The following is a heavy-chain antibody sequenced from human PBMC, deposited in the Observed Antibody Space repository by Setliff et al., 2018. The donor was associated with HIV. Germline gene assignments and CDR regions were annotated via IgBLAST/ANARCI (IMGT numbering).Heavy chain of an antibody. CDR2: INPNSGGT. D-gene: IGHD3-22*01. CDR1: EYSFTDYY. CDR3: ARDPYYYDSSGYNFDY. J-gene: IGHJ4*02. Sequence: ASVKVSCKTSEYSFTDYYIHWIRQAPGQGLEWMGRINPNSGGTDYAQKFLRRVTMTSDTSISTAYMELSSLRSDDTAVYYCARDPYYYDSSGYNFDYWGQGTRGTVSS. V-gene: IGHV1-2*06.